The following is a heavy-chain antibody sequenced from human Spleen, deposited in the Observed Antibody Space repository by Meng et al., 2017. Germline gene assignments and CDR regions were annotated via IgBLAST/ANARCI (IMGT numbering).Heavy chain of an antibody. Sequence: SVKVSCKASGGTFSSYAISWVRQAPGQGLEWMGGIIPIFGTANYAQKFQGRVTITTDESTSTAYMELSSLRSEDTAVYYCARALLRYYDILTVYYLWGQGTLVTVSS. J-gene: IGHJ4*02. V-gene: IGHV1-69*05. D-gene: IGHD3-9*01. CDR3: ARALLRYYDILTVYYL. CDR1: GGTFSSYA. CDR2: IIPIFGTA.